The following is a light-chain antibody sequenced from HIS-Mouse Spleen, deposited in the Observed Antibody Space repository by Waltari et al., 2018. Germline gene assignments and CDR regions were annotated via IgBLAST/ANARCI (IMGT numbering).Light chain of an antibody. CDR2: EDS. J-gene: IGLJ2*01. V-gene: IGLV3-10*01. Sequence: SYELTQPPPVSVSPGQTARITCPGDALPKKYAYWYQQKSGQAPVLVIYEDSKRPSGIPEGFSGSSSGTMATLTISGAQVEDEADYYCYSTDSSGNHRVFGGGTKLTVL. CDR1: ALPKKY. CDR3: YSTDSSGNHRV.